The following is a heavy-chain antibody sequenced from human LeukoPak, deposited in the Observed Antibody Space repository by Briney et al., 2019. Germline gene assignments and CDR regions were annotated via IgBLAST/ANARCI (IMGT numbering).Heavy chain of an antibody. Sequence: GASVKVSCKVSGYTLTELSMHWVRQAPGKGLEWMGGFDPEDGETIYAQKFQGRVTMTEDTSTDTAYMELSSLRSEGTAVYYCATDRGIAAAGTFDYWGQGTLVTVSS. CDR3: ATDRGIAAAGTFDY. D-gene: IGHD6-13*01. CDR1: GYTLTELS. CDR2: FDPEDGET. J-gene: IGHJ4*02. V-gene: IGHV1-24*01.